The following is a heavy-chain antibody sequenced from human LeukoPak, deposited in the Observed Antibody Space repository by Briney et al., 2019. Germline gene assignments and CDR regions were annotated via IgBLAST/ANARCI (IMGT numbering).Heavy chain of an antibody. CDR3: ARSDYSSGWCGY. J-gene: IGHJ4*02. D-gene: IGHD6-19*01. CDR2: IYYSGST. Sequence: PSETLSLTCTVSGGSISSYYWSWIRQPPGKGLEWIGYIYYSGSTNYNPSLKSRVTISVDTSKNQFSLKLSSVTAADTAVYYCARSDYSSGWCGYWGQGTLVTVSS. CDR1: GGSISSYY. V-gene: IGHV4-59*01.